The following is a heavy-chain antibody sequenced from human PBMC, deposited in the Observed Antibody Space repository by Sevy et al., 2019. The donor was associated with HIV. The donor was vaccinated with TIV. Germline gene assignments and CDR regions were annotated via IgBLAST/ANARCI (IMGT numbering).Heavy chain of an antibody. CDR1: GGSISSYY. J-gene: IGHJ4*02. Sequence: SETLSLTCSVSGGSISSYYGNWIRQPPGKGLEWIGHIYYSGSTNYNPSVKSRVSIFEDMSKNQFSLKLRSVTAADTAIYYCARSYDNSGYYYFDYWGQGALVTVSS. CDR3: ARSYDNSGYYYFDY. D-gene: IGHD3-22*01. V-gene: IGHV4-59*01. CDR2: IYYSGST.